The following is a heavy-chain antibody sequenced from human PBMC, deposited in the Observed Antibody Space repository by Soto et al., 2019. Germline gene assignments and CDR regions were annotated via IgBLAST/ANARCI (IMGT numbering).Heavy chain of an antibody. CDR1: GFTFSSYS. Sequence: EVQLVESGGGLVKPGGSLRLSCAASGFTFSSYSMNWVRQAPGKGLEWVSSISSSSSYIYYADSVKGRFTISRDNAKKSLYLQMNSLRAEDTAVYYCARDFYSSGWYGRRTIDYWGQGTLVTVSS. CDR3: ARDFYSSGWYGRRTIDY. D-gene: IGHD6-19*01. V-gene: IGHV3-21*01. J-gene: IGHJ4*02. CDR2: ISSSSSYI.